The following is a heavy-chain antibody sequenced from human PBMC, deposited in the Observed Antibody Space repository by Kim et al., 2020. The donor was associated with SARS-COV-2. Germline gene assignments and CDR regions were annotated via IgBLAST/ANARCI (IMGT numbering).Heavy chain of an antibody. D-gene: IGHD5-18*01. Sequence: GGSLRLSCAASGFTFSNAWMSWVRQAPGKGLEWVGRIKSKTDGGTTDYAAPVKGRFTISRDDSKNTLYLQMNSLKTEDTAVYYCTTDRVVPAAPVRGYSYGLFDYWGQGTLVTVSS. CDR1: GFTFSNAW. CDR2: IKSKTDGGTT. J-gene: IGHJ4*02. V-gene: IGHV3-15*01. CDR3: TTDRVVPAAPVRGYSYGLFDY.